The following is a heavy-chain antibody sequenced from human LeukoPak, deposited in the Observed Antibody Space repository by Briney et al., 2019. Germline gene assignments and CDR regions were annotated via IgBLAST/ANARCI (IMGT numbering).Heavy chain of an antibody. V-gene: IGHV3-30*04. CDR2: ISDDGRDV. Sequence: GGSLRLSCEASGFTFSTFPMHWVRQTPDKGLEWVAVISDDGRDVYYADSVKGRFTISRDNSKNTLYLQVHSVSPEDTAVVYCARVGRVSIYPSYMDVWGKGTTVTVSS. D-gene: IGHD6-6*01. J-gene: IGHJ6*03. CDR1: GFTFSTFP. CDR3: ARVGRVSIYPSYMDV.